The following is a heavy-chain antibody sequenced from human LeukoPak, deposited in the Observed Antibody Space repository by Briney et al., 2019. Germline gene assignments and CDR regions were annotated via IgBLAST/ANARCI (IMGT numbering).Heavy chain of an antibody. CDR2: INSDGSST. Sequence: GGSLRLSCAASGFTFSSYWMHWVRQAPGKGLVWVSRINSDGSSTSYADSVKGRFTISRDNAKNTLYLQMNSLRAEDTAVYYCARGDYDSSAGPFDYWGQGTLVTVSS. V-gene: IGHV3-74*01. D-gene: IGHD3-22*01. CDR1: GFTFSSYW. CDR3: ARGDYDSSAGPFDY. J-gene: IGHJ4*02.